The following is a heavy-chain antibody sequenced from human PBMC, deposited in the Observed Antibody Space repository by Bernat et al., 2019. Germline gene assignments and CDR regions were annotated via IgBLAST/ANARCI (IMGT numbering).Heavy chain of an antibody. V-gene: IGHV3-33*01. Sequence: QVQLVESGGGVVQPGSSLRLSCAASGFTFSSYGMHWVRQAPGKGLEWLAVIWYDGSNKYYVDSVKGRFTISRDNSKNTLYLQMNSLRAEDTAVYYCARDMVAARPDIGYWGQGTLVTVYS. CDR2: IWYDGSNK. J-gene: IGHJ4*02. D-gene: IGHD6-6*01. CDR1: GFTFSSYG. CDR3: ARDMVAARPDIGY.